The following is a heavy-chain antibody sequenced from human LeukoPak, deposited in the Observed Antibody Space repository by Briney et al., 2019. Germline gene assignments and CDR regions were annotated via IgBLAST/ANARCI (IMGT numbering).Heavy chain of an antibody. D-gene: IGHD6-19*01. CDR3: ARDSSSGIRAVDI. Sequence: SETLSLTCAVYGGSFSGYYWSWIRQPPGKGLEWIGEINHSGSTNYNPSLKSRVTISVDTSKNQFSLKLSSVTAADTAVYYCARDSSSGIRAVDIWGQGTAVTVSS. V-gene: IGHV4-34*01. CDR1: GGSFSGYY. CDR2: INHSGST. J-gene: IGHJ3*02.